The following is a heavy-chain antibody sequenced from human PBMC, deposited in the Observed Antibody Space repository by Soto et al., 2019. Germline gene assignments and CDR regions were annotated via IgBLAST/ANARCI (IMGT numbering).Heavy chain of an antibody. J-gene: IGHJ3*02. D-gene: IGHD3-22*01. Sequence: ASVKVSCKASGYTFTSYGISWVRQAPGQGLERMGWISAYNGNTNYAQTLQGRVTMTTDTSTSTAYMELRILRAYYTAVYYCARGCSASIIVVITAFDIWGQGTMVTVSS. CDR2: ISAYNGNT. V-gene: IGHV1-18*01. CDR1: GYTFTSYG. CDR3: ARGCSASIIVVITAFDI.